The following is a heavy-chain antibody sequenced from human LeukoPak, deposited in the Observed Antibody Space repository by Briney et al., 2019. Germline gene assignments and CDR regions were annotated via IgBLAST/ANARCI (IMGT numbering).Heavy chain of an antibody. J-gene: IGHJ4*02. CDR3: TRGVRSGRDFDY. V-gene: IGHV3-21*01. CDR2: ISSSSSCI. D-gene: IGHD3-10*01. Sequence: GGSLRLSCAASGFTFSSYSMNWVRQAPGKGLEWVSSISSSSSCIYYADSVKGRFTISRDNAKNSLYLQMNSLRAEDTAVYYCTRGVRSGRDFDYWGQGTLVTVSS. CDR1: GFTFSSYS.